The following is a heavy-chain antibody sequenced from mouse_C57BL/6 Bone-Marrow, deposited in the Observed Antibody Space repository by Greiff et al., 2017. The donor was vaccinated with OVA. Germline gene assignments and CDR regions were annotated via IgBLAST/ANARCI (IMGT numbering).Heavy chain of an antibody. V-gene: IGHV1-22*01. Sequence: VQLQQSGPELVKPGASVKMSCKASGYTFTDYNMHWVKQSHGKSLEWIGYINPNNGGTSYNQKFKGKATLTVNKSSSTAYMELRSLTSEDSAVYYCARYAVVATRNYFDYWGQGTTLTVSS. CDR2: INPNNGGT. J-gene: IGHJ2*01. D-gene: IGHD1-1*01. CDR3: ARYAVVATRNYFDY. CDR1: GYTFTDYN.